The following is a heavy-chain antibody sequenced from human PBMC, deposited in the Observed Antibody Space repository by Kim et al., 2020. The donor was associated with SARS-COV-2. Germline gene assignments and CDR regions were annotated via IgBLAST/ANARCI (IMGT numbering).Heavy chain of an antibody. Sequence: GGSLRLSCAASGFTFGDYAMNWVRQAPGKGLEWVSGMSWNSGTIGYADSVKGRFTISRDNAKNSLYLQMNSLGAEDTALFYCARGVVLAWDSGIDGCGQG. CDR3: ARGVVLAWDSGIDG. J-gene: IGHJ6*01. V-gene: IGHV3-9*01. D-gene: IGHD2-21*01. CDR1: GFTFGDYA. CDR2: MSWNSGTI.